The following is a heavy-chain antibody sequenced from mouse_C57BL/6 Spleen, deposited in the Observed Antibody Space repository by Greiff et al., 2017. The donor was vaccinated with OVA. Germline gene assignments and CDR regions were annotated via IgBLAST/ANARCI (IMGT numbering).Heavy chain of an antibody. Sequence: EVKLQESGAELVRPGASVKLSCTASGFNIKDDYMHWVKQRPEQGLEWIGWIDPENGDTEYASKFQGKATITADTSSNTAYLQLSSLTSEDTAVYYCTTPPNYYGSSYGFAYWGQGTLVTVSA. V-gene: IGHV14-4*01. D-gene: IGHD1-1*01. CDR2: IDPENGDT. CDR1: GFNIKDDY. J-gene: IGHJ3*01. CDR3: TTPPNYYGSSYGFAY.